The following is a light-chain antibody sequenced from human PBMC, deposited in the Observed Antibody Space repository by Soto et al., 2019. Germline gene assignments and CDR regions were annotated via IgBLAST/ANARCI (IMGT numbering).Light chain of an antibody. J-gene: IGKJ2*01. Sequence: ETVMTQSPATLSVSPGERATLSCRASQTVSSNLAWYQQRPGQAPRLLMFGASTRATGIPARFSGSGSGTGFTLTISSLQSEDCGFYYCHQYNHWPFTFGQGTKLEI. CDR3: HQYNHWPFT. CDR1: QTVSSN. CDR2: GAS. V-gene: IGKV3-15*01.